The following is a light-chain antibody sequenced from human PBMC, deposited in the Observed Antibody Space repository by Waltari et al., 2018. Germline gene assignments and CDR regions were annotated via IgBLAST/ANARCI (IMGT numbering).Light chain of an antibody. Sequence: QSVLTQTPSASGSPGQRVIISCSGSSYTIGRNPATGYQQLPGTAPTLLIYSDDQRPSGVPERFSGSKSGTSASLGITGLLAEDEAVYHCSTWDDSLNGQVFGGGSKVTVL. CDR1: SYTIGRNP. V-gene: IGLV1-44*01. J-gene: IGLJ3*02. CDR3: STWDDSLNGQV. CDR2: SDD.